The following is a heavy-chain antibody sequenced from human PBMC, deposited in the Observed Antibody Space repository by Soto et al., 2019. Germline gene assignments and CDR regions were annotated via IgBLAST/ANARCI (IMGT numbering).Heavy chain of an antibody. CDR3: ARDGRRDCSSTSCYSRAYYYGMDV. V-gene: IGHV4-31*03. J-gene: IGHJ6*02. D-gene: IGHD2-2*01. CDR1: GGSISSGGYY. Sequence: SETLSLTCTVSGGSISSGGYYWSWIRQHPGKGLEWIGYIYYSGSTYYNPSLKSRVTISVDTSKNQFSLKLSSVTAADTAVYYCARDGRRDCSSTSCYSRAYYYGMDVWGQGTTVTAP. CDR2: IYYSGST.